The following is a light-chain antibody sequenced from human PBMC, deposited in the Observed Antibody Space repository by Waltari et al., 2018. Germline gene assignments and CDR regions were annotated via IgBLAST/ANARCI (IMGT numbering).Light chain of an antibody. CDR2: GAS. J-gene: IGKJ1*01. CDR1: QSVGRY. Sequence: EIVLTQSPGTLSLSPGERATLSCRASQSVGRYLAWYQQKPGQAPRLLIYGASHRATGIPDRFSGSGSGTDFSLIIRRLEPEDFAVYFCQKYEALPATFGQGTKVEIK. CDR3: QKYEALPAT. V-gene: IGKV3-20*01.